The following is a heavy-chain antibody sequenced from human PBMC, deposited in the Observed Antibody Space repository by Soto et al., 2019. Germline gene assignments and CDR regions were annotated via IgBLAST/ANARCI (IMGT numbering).Heavy chain of an antibody. CDR2: INYSGST. CDR3: ARRSPMVRGVMYYYYYYMDV. D-gene: IGHD3-10*01. V-gene: IGHV4-39*01. CDR1: GGSISSSSYY. J-gene: IGHJ6*03. Sequence: QLQLQESGPGLVKPSETLSLTCTVSGGSISSSSYYWGWIRQPPGKGLEWIGSINYSGSTYYNPSLKSRVTISVDTSKNLFSLKLSSVTAADTAVYYCARRSPMVRGVMYYYYYYMDVWGKGTTVTVSS.